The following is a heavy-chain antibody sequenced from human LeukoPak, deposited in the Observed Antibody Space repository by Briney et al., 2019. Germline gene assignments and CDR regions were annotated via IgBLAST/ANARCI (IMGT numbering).Heavy chain of an antibody. CDR2: IYYSGST. Sequence: SETLSLTYTVSGGSISSSSYYWGWLRQPPWKGLEWLGNIYYSGSTYYNPSLKSRVTISVDTSKNQFSLKLSSVTAADTAVYYCARALGIVAALDYYYMDVWGKGTTVTVSS. J-gene: IGHJ6*03. CDR1: GGSISSSSYY. V-gene: IGHV4-39*01. D-gene: IGHD5-12*01. CDR3: ARALGIVAALDYYYMDV.